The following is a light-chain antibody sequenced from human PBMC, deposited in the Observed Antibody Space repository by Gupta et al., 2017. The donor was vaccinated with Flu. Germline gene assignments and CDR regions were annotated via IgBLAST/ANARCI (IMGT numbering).Light chain of an antibody. Sequence: RVTISWSGSSSNIGSNYVYWYQQLPGTAPKLLIYRNNQRPSGVPDRFSGSKSGTSASLAISGLRSEDEADYYCAAWDDSLSGWVFGGGTKLTVL. CDR3: AAWDDSLSGWV. V-gene: IGLV1-47*01. CDR1: SSNIGSNY. J-gene: IGLJ3*02. CDR2: RNN.